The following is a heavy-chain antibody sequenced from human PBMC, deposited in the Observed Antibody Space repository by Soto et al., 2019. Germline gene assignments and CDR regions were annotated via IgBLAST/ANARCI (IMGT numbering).Heavy chain of an antibody. Sequence: QLQLQESGPGLVKPSETLSLTCTVSGGSISSSTYYWGWIRQPPGRGLEWIGSIYYSRNSGSTYYNPSLKSRVTLSVDTSKTQFSLKLSSVTAADTAVYYCARTRTVAYYYGMDVWGQGTTVTVSS. V-gene: IGHV4-39*01. CDR1: GGSISSSTYY. D-gene: IGHD4-4*01. J-gene: IGHJ6*02. CDR3: ARTRTVAYYYGMDV. CDR2: IYYSRNSGST.